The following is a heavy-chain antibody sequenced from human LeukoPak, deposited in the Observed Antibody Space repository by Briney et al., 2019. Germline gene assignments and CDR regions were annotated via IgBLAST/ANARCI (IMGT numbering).Heavy chain of an antibody. J-gene: IGHJ4*02. CDR3: ARGRYDYVWGSYGAEPFDY. CDR2: IYYSGST. CDR1: GGSISSYY. V-gene: IGHV4-59*01. Sequence: PSETLSLTCTVSGGSISSYYWSWIRQPPGKGLEWIGYIYYSGSTNYNPSLKSRVTISVDTSKNQFSLKLSSVTAADTAVYYCARGRYDYVWGSYGAEPFDYWGQGTLVTVSS. D-gene: IGHD3-16*01.